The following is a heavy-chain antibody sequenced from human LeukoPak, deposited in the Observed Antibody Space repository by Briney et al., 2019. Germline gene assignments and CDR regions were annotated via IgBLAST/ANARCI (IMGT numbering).Heavy chain of an antibody. J-gene: IGHJ3*02. V-gene: IGHV1-69*13. CDR3: ARDRCSSTSCYRRLIAFDI. Sequence: GASVKVSCKASGGTFSSYAISWVRQAPGQGLEWMGGIIPIFGTANYAQKFQGRVTITADESTSTAYMELSSLRSEDTAVYYCARDRCSSTSCYRRLIAFDIWGQGTMVTVSS. CDR2: IIPIFGTA. CDR1: GGTFSSYA. D-gene: IGHD2-2*01.